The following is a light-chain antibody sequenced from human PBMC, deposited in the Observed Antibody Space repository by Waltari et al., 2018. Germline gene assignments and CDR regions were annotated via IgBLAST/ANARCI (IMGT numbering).Light chain of an antibody. CDR2: QDS. V-gene: IGLV3-1*01. CDR3: QAWDSSTAV. Sequence: SYELTQPPSASVSPGQTASITCSGAKSGDKSACWYQQKPGQSPVLVIYQDSKRPSGIPERFSGSNSGNTATLTISGTQAMDEADYYCQAWDSSTAVFGGGTKLTVL. J-gene: IGLJ2*01. CDR1: KSGDKS.